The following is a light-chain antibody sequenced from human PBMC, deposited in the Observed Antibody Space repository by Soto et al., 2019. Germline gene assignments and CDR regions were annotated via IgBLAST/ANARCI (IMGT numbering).Light chain of an antibody. Sequence: QSVLTQPPSVSGAPGQRVTISCTGSSSNIGSTYDVQWYQQLPGTAPKLLIHGNTNRPSGVPDRFSGSKSGTSASLAITGLHADDGADYYCQSYGDSLSVHYVFGTGTKLTVL. CDR1: SSNIGSTYD. CDR3: QSYGDSLSVHYV. V-gene: IGLV1-40*01. J-gene: IGLJ1*01. CDR2: GNT.